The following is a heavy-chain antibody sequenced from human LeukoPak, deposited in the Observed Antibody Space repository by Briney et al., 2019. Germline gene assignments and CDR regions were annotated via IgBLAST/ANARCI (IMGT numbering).Heavy chain of an antibody. CDR1: GFTFTTYW. V-gene: IGHV3-74*01. Sequence: GGSLRLSCAASGFTFTTYWMHWVRQAPGKGLVWVSCVNSDGSSIRYADSVKGRFTISRDNAKNTLYLQMNSLRAEDTAVYYCAKGIELWLTYFDHWGQGTLVTASS. CDR3: AKGIELWLTYFDH. J-gene: IGHJ4*02. CDR2: VNSDGSSI. D-gene: IGHD5-18*01.